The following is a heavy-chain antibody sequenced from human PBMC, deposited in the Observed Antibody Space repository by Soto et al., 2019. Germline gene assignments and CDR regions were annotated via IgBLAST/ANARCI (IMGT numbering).Heavy chain of an antibody. CDR3: ARGSGSYYAY. D-gene: IGHD1-26*01. CDR1: CASVSSGNYY. Sequence: QVQLQESGPGLVKPSETLSLTCTVSCASVSSGNYYWSWIRQPPGKGLECIGYISYSGSTNYNPSIKSRVTISIDTSKNQFSLKLSSVTAADTDVYYCARGSGSYYAYWGQGTLVTVSS. CDR2: ISYSGST. V-gene: IGHV4-61*01. J-gene: IGHJ4*02.